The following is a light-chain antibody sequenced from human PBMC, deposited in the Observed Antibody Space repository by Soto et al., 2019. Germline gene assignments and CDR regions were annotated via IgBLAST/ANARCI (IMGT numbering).Light chain of an antibody. V-gene: IGKV3-11*01. CDR2: DVS. CDR3: QQRSNWPRT. CDR1: QSVSTTY. J-gene: IGKJ1*01. Sequence: EFTQSPSTVSLSPGERATRSFRASQSVSTTYLGWYQQKPGQPPRLLIYDVSNSATGIPARFSGSGSGTDFTLTISSLEPEDFAVYYCQQRSNWPRTFGQATKVDI.